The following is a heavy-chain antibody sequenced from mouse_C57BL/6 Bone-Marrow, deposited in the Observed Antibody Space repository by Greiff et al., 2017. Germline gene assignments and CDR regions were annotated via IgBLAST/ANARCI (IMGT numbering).Heavy chain of an antibody. D-gene: IGHD2-5*01. CDR2: IYPGSGRT. J-gene: IGHJ1*03. CDR3: ARTYYSNYRYFDV. CDR1: GYTFTSYW. Sequence: QVQLQQPGAELVKPGASVKMSSKASGYTFTSYWITWVKQRPGQGLEWIGDIYPGSGRTNYNEKFKSKATLTVDTSSSTAYMQLSSLTSEDSAVYYCARTYYSNYRYFDVWGTGTTVTVSS. V-gene: IGHV1-55*01.